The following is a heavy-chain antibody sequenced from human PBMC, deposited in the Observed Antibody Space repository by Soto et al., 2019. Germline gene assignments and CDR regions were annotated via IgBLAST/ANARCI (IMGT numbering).Heavy chain of an antibody. Sequence: SETLSLTCTVSGGSISGYYWIWIRQPAGKGLEWIGRIYTSGSTNYNPSLKSRVTMSVDTSKNQFSLKLSSVTAADTAVYYCARVTCSGGSCPTGNWFDPWGQGTLVTVSS. CDR1: GGSISGYY. V-gene: IGHV4-4*07. CDR3: ARVTCSGGSCPTGNWFDP. CDR2: IYTSGST. J-gene: IGHJ5*02. D-gene: IGHD2-15*01.